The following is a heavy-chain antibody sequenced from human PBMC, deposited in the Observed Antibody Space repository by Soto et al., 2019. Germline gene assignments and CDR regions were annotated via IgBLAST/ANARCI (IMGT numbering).Heavy chain of an antibody. J-gene: IGHJ4*02. V-gene: IGHV3-30*18. CDR2: ISHDAEKA. D-gene: IGHD2-15*01. CDR3: VKRDGGRGRGWDF. Sequence: QVQLVESGGGMVLPGGALRLSCAAAGFSFGNYGMHWVRQAPGEGLEGVALISHDAEKAYYADSVQGRYTISRDNSKRMSYLQSNSVRLEVSGILHCVKRDGGRGRGWDFWGQGTLVTVSS. CDR1: GFSFGNYG.